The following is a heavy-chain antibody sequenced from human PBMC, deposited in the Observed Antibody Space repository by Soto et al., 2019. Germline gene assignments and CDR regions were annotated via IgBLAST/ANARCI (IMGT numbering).Heavy chain of an antibody. CDR2: IIPIFGTA. Sequence: QVQLVQSGAEVKKPGSSVKVSCKASGGTFSSYAISWVRQAPGQGLEWMGGIIPIFGTANYAQKFQGRVTITADESTSTGYVELSRLRAEDTAVYYGAREPAGVVVAAPPGGGVWGQGTLVTVSS. J-gene: IGHJ4*02. V-gene: IGHV1-69*12. D-gene: IGHD2-15*01. CDR3: AREPAGVVVAAPPGGGV. CDR1: GGTFSSYA.